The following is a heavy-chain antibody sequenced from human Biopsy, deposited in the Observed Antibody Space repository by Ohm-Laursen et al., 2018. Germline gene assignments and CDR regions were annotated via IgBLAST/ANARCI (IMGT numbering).Heavy chain of an antibody. J-gene: IGHJ3*01. CDR2: IYYSVMT. Sequence: TLSLTCTVSGDSVTKYYWSWIRQPPGKGLEWIGHIYYSVMTNYNPSLQSRVSISVDTSRIQVSLTLRSVTAADTAMYYCASVVLGPTNDAFDLWGQGTMVVVSS. V-gene: IGHV4-59*02. CDR1: GDSVTKYY. CDR3: ASVVLGPTNDAFDL. D-gene: IGHD3-22*01.